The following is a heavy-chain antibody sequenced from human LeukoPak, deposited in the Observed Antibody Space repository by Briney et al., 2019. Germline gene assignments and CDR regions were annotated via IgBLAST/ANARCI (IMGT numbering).Heavy chain of an antibody. Sequence: ASVKISCKVSGYTFTDYYMHWVQQAPGEGLEWMGLVDPEDGETIYAEKFQGRVTMTADTSTDTAYMELSSLRSEDTAVYYCAALYSGSQLPGNYWGQGTLVTVSS. J-gene: IGHJ4*02. CDR1: GYTFTDYY. V-gene: IGHV1-69-2*01. CDR3: AALYSGSQLPGNY. D-gene: IGHD1-26*01. CDR2: VDPEDGET.